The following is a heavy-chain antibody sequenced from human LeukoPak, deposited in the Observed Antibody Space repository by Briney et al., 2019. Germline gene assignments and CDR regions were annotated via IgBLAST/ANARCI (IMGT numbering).Heavy chain of an antibody. CDR3: ARSSSGYAFDY. J-gene: IGHJ4*02. D-gene: IGHD3-22*01. Sequence: GGSLRLSCAASGFTFSSYSMNWVRQAPGKGLEWVSSISSSSSYIYYADSVKGRFTISRDNAKNSPYLQMNSLRAEDTAVYYCARSSSGYAFDYWGQGTLVTVSS. CDR1: GFTFSSYS. V-gene: IGHV3-21*01. CDR2: ISSSSSYI.